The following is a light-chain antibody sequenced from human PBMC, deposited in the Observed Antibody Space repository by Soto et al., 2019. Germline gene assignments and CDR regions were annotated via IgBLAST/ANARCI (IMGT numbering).Light chain of an antibody. V-gene: IGKV1-39*01. Sequence: DSQMTQFPSSLSASVGDRVTITCLASQSIGNYLNWYRQKPGKAPELLIYAASILQSEVPSRFRGSGSGTDFSLTISIRQPEDFASYYCQQSYNVLSWTFGHGTKVDIK. CDR2: AAS. CDR3: QQSYNVLSWT. CDR1: QSIGNY. J-gene: IGKJ1*01.